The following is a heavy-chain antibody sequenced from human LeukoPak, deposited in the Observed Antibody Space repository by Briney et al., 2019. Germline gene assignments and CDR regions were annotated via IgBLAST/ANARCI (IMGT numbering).Heavy chain of an antibody. CDR2: INAGNGNT. CDR3: ARDRAVAGTRWFDP. J-gene: IGHJ5*02. CDR1: GYTFTSYA. D-gene: IGHD6-19*01. V-gene: IGHV1-3*01. Sequence: ASVKVSCKASGYTFTSYAMHWVRQAPGQRLEWMGWINAGNGNTKYSQKFQGRVTITRDTSASTAYMELSSLRSEDTAVYHCARDRAVAGTRWFDPWGQGTLVTVSS.